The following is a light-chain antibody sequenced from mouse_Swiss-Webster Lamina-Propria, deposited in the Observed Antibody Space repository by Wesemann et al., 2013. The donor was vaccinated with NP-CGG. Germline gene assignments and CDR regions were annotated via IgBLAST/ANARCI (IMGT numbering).Light chain of an antibody. CDR2: STS. J-gene: IGKJ1*01. CDR1: SSVSY. Sequence: QIVLTQSPAIMSASPGEKVTITCSASSSVSYMHWFQQKPGTSPKLWIYSTSNLASGVPARFSGSGSGTSYSLTISRMEAEDAATYYCQQWSSNPPTFGGGTKLEIK. CDR3: QQWSSNPPT. V-gene: IGKV4-57*01.